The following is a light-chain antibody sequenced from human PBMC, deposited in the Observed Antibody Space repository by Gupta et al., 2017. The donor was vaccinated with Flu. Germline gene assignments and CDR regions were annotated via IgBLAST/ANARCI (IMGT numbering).Light chain of an antibody. CDR2: VAS. J-gene: IGKJ4*01. V-gene: IGKV1D-12*01. CDR1: QDIGTW. CDR3: QQADSFPLT. Sequence: DIQMTQSPSSVSASVGDRVTITCRASQDIGTWLAWYQQRPGKGPKLLIYVASALQSGVPSRFSGRGSGTEFTLTISSLQPEDFATYFCQQADSFPLTFGGGTKVDIK.